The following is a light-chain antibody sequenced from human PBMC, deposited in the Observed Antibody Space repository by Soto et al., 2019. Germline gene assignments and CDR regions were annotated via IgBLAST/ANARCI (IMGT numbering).Light chain of an antibody. Sequence: DIQMTQSPSSLSASVGASITITCHASQDIKNYLNWYQQKPGKAPKLLIYDAFKSDTGVPSRFSGSGSGKDFTFTISNLQPEDIATYFGQQYDSLPPTFGGGTKVDI. V-gene: IGKV1-33*01. CDR1: QDIKNY. J-gene: IGKJ4*01. CDR3: QQYDSLPPT. CDR2: DAF.